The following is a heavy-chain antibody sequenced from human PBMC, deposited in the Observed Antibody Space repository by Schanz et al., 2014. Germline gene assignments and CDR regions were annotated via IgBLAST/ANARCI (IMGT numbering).Heavy chain of an antibody. D-gene: IGHD2-2*01. CDR2: MNPNSGNT. J-gene: IGHJ5*02. V-gene: IGHV1-8*02. Sequence: QVQLGQSGAEVKKPGASVRLSCEASGYTFTSYDINWVRQAPGQGLEWMGWMNPNSGNTGYAQKFQGRVTMTRRTSTNNAYMQLMSLRSEDTTAYYCATRQVSVVHYTSYFARWGKGTPXTVSS. CDR3: ATRQVSVVHYTSYFAR. CDR1: GYTFTSYD.